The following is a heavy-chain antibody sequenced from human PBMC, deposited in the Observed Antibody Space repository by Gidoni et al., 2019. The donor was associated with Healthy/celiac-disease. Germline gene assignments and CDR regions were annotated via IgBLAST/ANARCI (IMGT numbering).Heavy chain of an antibody. CDR1: GFTFSSYA. J-gene: IGHJ2*01. V-gene: IGHV3-23*01. CDR3: AKQVGYSYGSLAESAAWYFDL. D-gene: IGHD5-18*01. Sequence: EVQLLESGGGLVQPGGSLRPSFAASGFTFSSYAMSWVRQAPGKGLEWVSAISGSGGSTYYADTVKGRFTISRDNSKNTLYLQMNSLRAEDTAVYYCAKQVGYSYGSLAESAAWYFDLWGRGTLVTVSS. CDR2: ISGSGGST.